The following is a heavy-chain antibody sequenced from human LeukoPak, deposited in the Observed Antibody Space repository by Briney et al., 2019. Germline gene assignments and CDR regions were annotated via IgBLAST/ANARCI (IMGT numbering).Heavy chain of an antibody. CDR3: ARGATVTTWVSYYYYGMDV. V-gene: IGHV1-2*04. Sequence: ASVKVSCKASGYTFTSYYMHWVRQAPGQGLEWMGWINPNSGGTNYAQKFQGWVTMTRDTSISTAYMELSRLRSDDTAVYYCARGATVTTWVSYYYYGMDVWGKGTTVTVSS. D-gene: IGHD4-17*01. CDR1: GYTFTSYY. CDR2: INPNSGGT. J-gene: IGHJ6*04.